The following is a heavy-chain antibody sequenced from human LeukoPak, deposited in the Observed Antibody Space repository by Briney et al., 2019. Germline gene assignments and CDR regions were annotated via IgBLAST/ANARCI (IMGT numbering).Heavy chain of an antibody. CDR1: GFTFSNAW. Sequence: GSLRLSCAASGFTFSNAWMSWVRQAPGKGLEWVGRIKSKTDGGTTDYAAPVKGRFTISRDDSKNTLYLQMNSLKTEDTAVYYCTTNPYYYYYMDVWGKGTTVTVSS. V-gene: IGHV3-15*01. CDR2: IKSKTDGGTT. J-gene: IGHJ6*03. CDR3: TTNPYYYYYMDV.